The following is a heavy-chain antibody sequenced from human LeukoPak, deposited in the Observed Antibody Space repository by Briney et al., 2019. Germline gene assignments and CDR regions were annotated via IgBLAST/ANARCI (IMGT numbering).Heavy chain of an antibody. J-gene: IGHJ4*02. CDR2: INPNSGGT. D-gene: IGHD4-23*01. CDR1: GYTFTGYY. Sequence: GASVKVSCKASGYTFTGYYMHWVRQAPGQGLEWMGWINPNSGGTNYAQKFQGRVTITADKSTSTAYMELSSLRSEDTAVYYCARGGGNSFGYFDYWGQGTLVTVSS. CDR3: ARGGGNSFGYFDY. V-gene: IGHV1-2*02.